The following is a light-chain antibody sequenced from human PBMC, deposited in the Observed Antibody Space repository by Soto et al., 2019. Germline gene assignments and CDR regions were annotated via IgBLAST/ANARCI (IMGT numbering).Light chain of an antibody. CDR2: AAS. V-gene: IGKV1-27*01. CDR1: QGISTY. Sequence: DIQMTQSPSSLSASVRDRVTITCRASQGISTYLAWYQQKPGKVPKLLIYAASTLQAGVPSRFSGSGSGTDFTLTISGLQPEDVATYYCQQYDSAPWTCGQGTKVEIK. CDR3: QQYDSAPWT. J-gene: IGKJ1*01.